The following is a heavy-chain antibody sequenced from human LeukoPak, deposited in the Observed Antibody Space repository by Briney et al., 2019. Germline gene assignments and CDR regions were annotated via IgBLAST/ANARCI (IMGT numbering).Heavy chain of an antibody. V-gene: IGHV4-30-4*01. CDR1: GGSISSGDYY. J-gene: IGHJ6*02. CDR3: ARDPVLLWFGESTPRYYGMDV. Sequence: KPSQTLSLTCTVSGGSISSGDYYWSWIRQPPGKGLEWIGYIYYSGSTYYNPSLKSRVTISVDTSKNQFSLKLSSVTAADTAVYYCARDPVLLWFGESTPRYYGMDVWAKGPRSPSP. D-gene: IGHD3-10*01. CDR2: IYYSGST.